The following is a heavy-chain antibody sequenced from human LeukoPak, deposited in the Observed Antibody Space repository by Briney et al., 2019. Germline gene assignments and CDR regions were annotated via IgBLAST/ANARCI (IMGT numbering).Heavy chain of an antibody. CDR2: IYHSGST. D-gene: IGHD2-15*01. CDR3: ARTSIGATGDLDY. Sequence: MSSQTLSLTCAVSGGSISSGGYSWSWIRQPPGKGLEWIGYIYHSGSTYYNPSLKSRVTISVDRSKNQFSLKLSSVTAADTAVYYCARTSIGATGDLDYWGQGTLVTVSS. CDR1: GGSISSGGYS. J-gene: IGHJ4*02. V-gene: IGHV4-30-2*01.